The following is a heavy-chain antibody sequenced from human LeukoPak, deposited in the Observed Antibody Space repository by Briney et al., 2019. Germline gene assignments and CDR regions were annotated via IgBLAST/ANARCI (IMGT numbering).Heavy chain of an antibody. CDR1: GGSISSYY. J-gene: IGHJ4*02. D-gene: IGHD6-13*01. CDR3: ARRTLAAAGDY. Sequence: SETLSLTCTVSGGSISSYYWSWIRQPPGKGLEWIGEINHSGSTNYNPSLKSRVTISVDTSKNQFSLKLSSVTAADTAVYYCARRTLAAAGDYWGQGTLVTVSS. V-gene: IGHV4-34*01. CDR2: INHSGST.